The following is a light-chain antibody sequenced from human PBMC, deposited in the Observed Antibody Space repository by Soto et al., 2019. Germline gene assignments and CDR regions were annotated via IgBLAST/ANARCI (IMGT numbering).Light chain of an antibody. CDR3: SSYTRSSTLV. CDR2: AVT. CDR1: SSDVGAYDY. J-gene: IGLJ2*01. V-gene: IGLV2-14*01. Sequence: QSVLTQPASVSGSPGQSITISCTGTSSDVGAYDYVSWYQQHPGKAPKLMIYAVTNRPSGVSNRFSGSKSGNTASLTISGLQAEDEADYYCSSYTRSSTLVFGGGTKVTVL.